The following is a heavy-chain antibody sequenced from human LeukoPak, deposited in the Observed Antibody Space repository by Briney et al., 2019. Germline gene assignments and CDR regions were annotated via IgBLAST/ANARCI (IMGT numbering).Heavy chain of an antibody. J-gene: IGHJ4*02. V-gene: IGHV3-21*01. Sequence: GGSLRLSCAASGFTFSSYSMNWVRQAPGKGLEWVSSISSSSSYIYYADSVKGRFTISRDNAKNSLYLQMNSLRAEDTAVYYCARDRVAAAGTVDYWGQGTLVTVSS. CDR3: ARDRVAAAGTVDY. CDR2: ISSSSSYI. D-gene: IGHD6-13*01. CDR1: GFTFSSYS.